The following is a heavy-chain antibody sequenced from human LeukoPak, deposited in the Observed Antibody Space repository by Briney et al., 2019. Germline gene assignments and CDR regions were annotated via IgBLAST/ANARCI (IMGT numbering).Heavy chain of an antibody. D-gene: IGHD6-19*01. CDR1: GGSISSYF. V-gene: IGHV4-59*01. J-gene: IGHJ4*02. CDR3: ARAIKLPGIAVAGRSVGGFDY. Sequence: SETLSLTCTVSGGSISSYFWSWIRQPPGKGLEWIGYIYSSGNTNYIPSLKSRVTISIDTSKNQFSLKLSSVTAADTAVYYCARAIKLPGIAVAGRSVGGFDYWGQGTLVTVSS. CDR2: IYSSGNT.